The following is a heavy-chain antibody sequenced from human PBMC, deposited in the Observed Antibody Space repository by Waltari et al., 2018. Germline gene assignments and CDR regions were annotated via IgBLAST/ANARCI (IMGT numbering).Heavy chain of an antibody. CDR2: IYDSART. D-gene: IGHD2-8*01. Sequence: WIPPGPGGGLDCIGIIYDSARTKYNPSLQSRVTISVDTSKEQFSLKLNSVTAADTAVYYCARGGGDCTNGWGFFDLWGRGNRVTVSS. J-gene: IGHJ2*01. CDR3: ARGGGDCTNGWGFFDL. V-gene: IGHV4-31*02.